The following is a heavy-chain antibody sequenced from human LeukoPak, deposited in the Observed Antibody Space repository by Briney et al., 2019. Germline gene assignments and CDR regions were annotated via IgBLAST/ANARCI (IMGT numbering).Heavy chain of an antibody. D-gene: IGHD1-20*01. Sequence: PGGSLRLSCAASGFTFSTYTLHWVRQAPGKGLEWVASISNSDTYIYYADSVKGRFTISRDNTKNSLYLQINSLRAEDTAVYYCAREGWARGLTGATAQPDYWGQGTLVTVSS. CDR1: GFTFSTYT. J-gene: IGHJ4*02. V-gene: IGHV3-21*01. CDR3: AREGWARGLTGATAQPDY. CDR2: ISNSDTYI.